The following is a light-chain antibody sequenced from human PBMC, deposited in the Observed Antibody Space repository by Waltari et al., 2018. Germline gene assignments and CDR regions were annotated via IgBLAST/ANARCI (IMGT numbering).Light chain of an antibody. CDR2: KTS. CDR3: QQYESNPLT. V-gene: IGKV1-5*03. J-gene: IGKJ4*01. CDR1: QSFSNW. Sequence: DIQMTQSPSTLAASVGDSVTITCRASQSFSNWLAWYQHKPGKAPKILIYKTSTLESGVPSRFSGSGSGTEFTLTISSLQPDDCASYYCQQYESNPLTFGGGTKVEV.